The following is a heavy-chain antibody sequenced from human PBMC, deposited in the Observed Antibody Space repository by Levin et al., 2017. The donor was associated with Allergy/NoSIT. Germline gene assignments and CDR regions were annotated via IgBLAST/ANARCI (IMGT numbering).Heavy chain of an antibody. CDR3: AREPSGTTIKIGHYMDV. CDR1: GFTVSSNY. Sequence: GGSLRLSCAASGFTVSSNYMSWVRQAPGKGLEWVSVIYSGGSTYYADSVKGRFTISRDNSKNTLYLQMNSLRAEVTAVYYCAREPSGTTIKIGHYMDVWGKGTTVTVSS. D-gene: IGHD4-11*01. CDR2: IYSGGST. V-gene: IGHV3-53*01. J-gene: IGHJ6*03.